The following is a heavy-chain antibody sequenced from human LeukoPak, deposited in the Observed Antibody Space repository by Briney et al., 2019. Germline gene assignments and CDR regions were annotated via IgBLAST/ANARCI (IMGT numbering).Heavy chain of an antibody. CDR3: ARALGGVSYYYDSSGYYHAFDI. V-gene: IGHV1-8*01. D-gene: IGHD3-22*01. Sequence: ASVKVSCKASGYTFTSYDIHWVRQASGQGLEWMGWMNTNSDNTGYAQKFQGRVTMTRDTTISTVYMEMSSLRSEDTAVYYCARALGGVSYYYDSSGYYHAFDIWGQGTMDTVSS. CDR2: MNTNSDNT. J-gene: IGHJ3*02. CDR1: GYTFTSYD.